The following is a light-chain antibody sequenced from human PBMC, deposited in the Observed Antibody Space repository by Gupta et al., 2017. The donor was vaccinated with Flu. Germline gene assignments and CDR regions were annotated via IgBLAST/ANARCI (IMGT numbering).Light chain of an antibody. CDR3: QQRSNWPPRFT. V-gene: IGKV3-11*01. Sequence: EIVLTQSPATLSLSPGERATLSCRASQSVSTFLAWYQQKPGQAPRLLIYDVSNRATGIPARFSGSGSGTDFTLTINSLEPEDFAVYYCQQRSNWPPRFTFGPGTKVDIK. CDR2: DVS. CDR1: QSVSTF. J-gene: IGKJ3*01.